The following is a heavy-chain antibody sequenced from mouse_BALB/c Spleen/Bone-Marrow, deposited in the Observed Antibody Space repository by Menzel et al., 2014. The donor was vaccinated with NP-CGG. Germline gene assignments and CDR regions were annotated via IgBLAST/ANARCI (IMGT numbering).Heavy chain of an antibody. J-gene: IGHJ4*01. V-gene: IGHV5-4*02. Sequence: EVMLVESGGDLVKPGGSLKLSCAASGFTFSDYYMYWVRQTPEKRLEWVATISDGGSYTYYPDSVKGRFTISRDNAKNNLYLHMSSLKSEDTAMYYCARQDYSYYYAMDYWGQGTSVTVSS. D-gene: IGHD2-13*01. CDR2: ISDGGSYT. CDR1: GFTFSDYY. CDR3: ARQDYSYYYAMDY.